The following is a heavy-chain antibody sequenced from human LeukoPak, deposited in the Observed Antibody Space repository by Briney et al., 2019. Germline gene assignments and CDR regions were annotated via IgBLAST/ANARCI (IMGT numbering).Heavy chain of an antibody. CDR1: GGSISPHY. J-gene: IGHJ4*02. Sequence: SETLSLTCTVSGGSISPHYWSWMRQPPGKGLECIGYIYYSGSTNYNPSLKSRVTISVDMSKNQFSLKLSSVTGADTAVYYCARLSDSDSSGYYWGFEYWGQGTLVTVSS. V-gene: IGHV4-59*08. D-gene: IGHD3-22*01. CDR3: ARLSDSDSSGYYWGFEY. CDR2: IYYSGST.